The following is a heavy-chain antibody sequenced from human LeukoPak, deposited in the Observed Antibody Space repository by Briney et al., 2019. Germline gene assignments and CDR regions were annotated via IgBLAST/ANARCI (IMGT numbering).Heavy chain of an antibody. CDR1: GGSFSGYY. CDR3: ARRRFLDI. V-gene: IGHV4-34*01. CDR2: INHSGST. Sequence: SETLSLTCAVYGGSFSGYYWSWIRQPPGEGLEWIGEINHSGSTNYNPSLKSRVTISVDTSKNQFSLKLSSVTAADTAVYYCARRRFLDIWGQGTMVTVSS. J-gene: IGHJ3*02.